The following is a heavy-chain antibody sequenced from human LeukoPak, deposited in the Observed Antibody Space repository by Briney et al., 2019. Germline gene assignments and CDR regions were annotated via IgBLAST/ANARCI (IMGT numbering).Heavy chain of an antibody. Sequence: SETLSLTCGDPGGSITSYYWAWIRQAPGKGLEWICYIYYAGSTNYNPSLKSRVTMSVDMSRNQFSLRMTSVTAADTAVYYCAREAQDFRTGNHRPGHYDYMDVWGKGTAVTVSS. CDR1: GGSITSYY. V-gene: IGHV4-59*01. CDR2: IYYAGST. D-gene: IGHD1-14*01. J-gene: IGHJ6*03. CDR3: AREAQDFRTGNHRPGHYDYMDV.